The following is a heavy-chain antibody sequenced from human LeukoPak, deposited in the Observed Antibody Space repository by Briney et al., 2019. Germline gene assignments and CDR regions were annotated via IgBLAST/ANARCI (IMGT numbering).Heavy chain of an antibody. D-gene: IGHD2-2*01. Sequence: GGPLRLSCAASGFAFSSHGMLWVRQAPGKGLECVAVISYDGSDKYFADSVKGRFTISRDNAKNSLYLQMNSLRAEDTAVYYCARDPRVDVVVPAAIHRYGMDVWGQGTTVTVSS. CDR1: GFAFSSHG. CDR3: ARDPRVDVVVPAAIHRYGMDV. V-gene: IGHV3-30*03. J-gene: IGHJ6*02. CDR2: ISYDGSDK.